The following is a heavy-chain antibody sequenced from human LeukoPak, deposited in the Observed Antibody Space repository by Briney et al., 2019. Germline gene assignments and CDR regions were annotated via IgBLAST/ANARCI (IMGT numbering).Heavy chain of an antibody. D-gene: IGHD3-16*01. V-gene: IGHV1-2*02. CDR2: LNPNSGDT. CDR1: GYTFTGYY. Sequence: ASVKVSCKASGYTFTGYYMHWVRQAPGQGLEWMGWLNPNSGDTNYAQKFQGRVTMTRDTSISTAYMELSRLRSDDTAVYYCARDGDTSDFYYYYYMDVWGKGTTVTVSS. J-gene: IGHJ6*03. CDR3: ARDGDTSDFYYYYYMDV.